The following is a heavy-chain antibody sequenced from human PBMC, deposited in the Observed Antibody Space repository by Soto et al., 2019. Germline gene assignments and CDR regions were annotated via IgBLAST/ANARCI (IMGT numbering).Heavy chain of an antibody. J-gene: IGHJ5*01. CDR2: TIPIFGTT. CDR3: VTTEGGYSNCVVDS. V-gene: IGHV1-69*08. D-gene: IGHD5-12*01. CDR1: GDTFRKYA. Sequence: QVQLVQSGAEVKKPGSSVKVSCKASGDTFRKYAVNWVRQVPGQGLEWMGRTIPIFGTTDYVPSLKGRVTITSDKXXHTVYMERSRLTSKVTAIYYWVTTEGGYSNCVVDSWGPGTLVTVSS.